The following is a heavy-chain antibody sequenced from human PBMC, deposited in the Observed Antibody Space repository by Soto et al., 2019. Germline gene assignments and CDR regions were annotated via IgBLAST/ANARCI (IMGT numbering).Heavy chain of an antibody. V-gene: IGHV3-30*18. J-gene: IGHJ6*02. Sequence: SLRLSCAASGFTFSSYGMHWVRQGPGNGLEWVAVISYDGSNKYYADSVKGRFTISRDNSKNTLYLQMNSLRAEDTAVYYCAKDRARKLERRAPTGGMDVWGQGTTVTVSS. CDR1: GFTFSSYG. CDR3: AKDRARKLERRAPTGGMDV. CDR2: ISYDGSNK. D-gene: IGHD1-1*01.